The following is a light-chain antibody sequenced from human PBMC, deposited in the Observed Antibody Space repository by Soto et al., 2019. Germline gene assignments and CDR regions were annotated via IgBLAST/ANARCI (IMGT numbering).Light chain of an antibody. CDR2: LNSDGSH. CDR1: SGHSNYA. J-gene: IGLJ2*01. Sequence: QPVLTQSPSASASLGASVKLTCTLSSGHSNYAIAWHQQQSEKGPRYLMKLNSDGSHSKGDGIPDRFSGSSSGAERYLTISSLQSEDEADYYSQTWGSGIVVFGGGTK. V-gene: IGLV4-69*01. CDR3: QTWGSGIVV.